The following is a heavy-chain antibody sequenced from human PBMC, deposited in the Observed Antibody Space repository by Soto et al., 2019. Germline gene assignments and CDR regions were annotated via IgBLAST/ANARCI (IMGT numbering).Heavy chain of an antibody. V-gene: IGHV3-33*01. CDR2: IWYDGSNK. CDR1: GFTFSSYG. CDR3: ARQDRIIRKYNWNSESFQH. Sequence: PGGSLRLSCAASGFTFSSYGMHWVRQAPGKGLEWVAVIWYDGSNKYYADSVKGRFTISRDNSNNTLYQQMNSLRAEDTAVYYCARQDRIIRKYNWNSESFQHWGQGTLVTVSS. J-gene: IGHJ1*01. D-gene: IGHD1-7*01.